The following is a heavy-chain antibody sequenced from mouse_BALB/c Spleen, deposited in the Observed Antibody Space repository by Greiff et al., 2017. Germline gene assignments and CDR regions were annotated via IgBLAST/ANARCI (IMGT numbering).Heavy chain of an antibody. V-gene: IGHV5-12-2*01. Sequence: EVKLMESGGGLVQPGGSLKLSCAASGFTFSSYTMSWVRQTPEKRLEWVAYISNGGGSTYYPDTVKGRFTISRDNAKNTLYLQMSSLKSEDTAMYYCANYDGDSWYFDVWGAGTTVTVSS. D-gene: IGHD2-3*01. J-gene: IGHJ1*01. CDR3: ANYDGDSWYFDV. CDR2: ISNGGGST. CDR1: GFTFSSYT.